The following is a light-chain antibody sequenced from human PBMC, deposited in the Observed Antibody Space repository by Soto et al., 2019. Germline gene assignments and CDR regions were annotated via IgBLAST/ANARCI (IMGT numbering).Light chain of an antibody. CDR1: SSDVGGYNY. CDR3: SSYAGSNTYV. Sequence: QSALTQPPSASGSPGQSVTISCTGTSSDVGGYNYVSWYQQHPGKAPKLMNYEVSKRPSGVPDRFSGSKSGDTASLTVSGLQAEDEADYYCSSYAGSNTYVFGTGTKLTVL. CDR2: EVS. J-gene: IGLJ1*01. V-gene: IGLV2-8*01.